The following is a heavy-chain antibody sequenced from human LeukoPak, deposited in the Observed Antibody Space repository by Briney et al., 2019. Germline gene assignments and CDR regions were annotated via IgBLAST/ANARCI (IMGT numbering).Heavy chain of an antibody. CDR3: AREDYDILTGPGAFDI. Sequence: GGSLRLSCAASGFTFSSYWMSWVRQAPGKGLEWVADIKQDGSEKYYVDSVKGRFTISRDNAKNSLYLQMNSLRAEDTAVYYCAREDYDILTGPGAFDIWGQGTMVTVSS. J-gene: IGHJ3*02. V-gene: IGHV3-7*01. CDR2: IKQDGSEK. CDR1: GFTFSSYW. D-gene: IGHD3-9*01.